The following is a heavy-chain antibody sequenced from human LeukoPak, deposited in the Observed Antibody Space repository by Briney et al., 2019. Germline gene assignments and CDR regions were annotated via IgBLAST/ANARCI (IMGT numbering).Heavy chain of an antibody. CDR2: IYYSGST. D-gene: IGHD3-22*01. Sequence: SETLSLTCTVSGGSISSHYWSWIRQPPGKGLEWIGYIYYSGSTNYNPSLKSRVTISEDTSKNQFSLRLSSVTAADTAVYYCARVGSGFDYWGQGTLVTVSS. CDR3: ARVGSGFDY. V-gene: IGHV4-59*11. CDR1: GGSISSHY. J-gene: IGHJ4*02.